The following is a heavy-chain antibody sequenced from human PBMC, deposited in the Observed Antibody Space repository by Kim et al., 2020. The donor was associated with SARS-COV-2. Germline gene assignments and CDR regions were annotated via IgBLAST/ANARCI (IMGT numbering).Heavy chain of an antibody. Sequence: SVKVSCKASGGTFSSYAISWVRQAPGQGLEWMGRIIPILGIANYAQKFQGRVTITADKSTSTAYMELSSLRSEDTAVYYCARTPYYYDSSGYSPTRKTFDYWGQGTLVTVSS. CDR2: IIPILGIA. CDR1: GGTFSSYA. CDR3: ARTPYYYDSSGYSPTRKTFDY. D-gene: IGHD3-22*01. J-gene: IGHJ4*02. V-gene: IGHV1-69*04.